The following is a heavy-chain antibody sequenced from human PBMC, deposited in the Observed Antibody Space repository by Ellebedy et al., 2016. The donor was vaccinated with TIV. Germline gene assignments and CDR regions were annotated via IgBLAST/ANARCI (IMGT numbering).Heavy chain of an antibody. CDR3: ARDRRGSGNHYGMDV. V-gene: IGHV1-46*01. D-gene: IGHD1-1*01. CDR1: GYSFTSYY. CDR2: INPSGGDT. J-gene: IGHJ6*02. Sequence: AASVKVSCKASGYSFTSYYMHWVRQAPGQGLEWMGVINPSGGDTIHAQKFQGRVTMTRDTSTNTVYMELSSLTSEDTAVYYCARDRRGSGNHYGMDVWGQGTTVTVSS.